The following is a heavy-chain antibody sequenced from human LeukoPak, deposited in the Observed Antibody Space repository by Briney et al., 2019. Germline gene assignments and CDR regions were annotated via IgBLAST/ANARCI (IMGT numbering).Heavy chain of an antibody. V-gene: IGHV4-59*01. J-gene: IGHJ4*02. CDR3: ASHKGF. CDR2: IYYSGSA. CDR1: GGSFSNNY. Sequence: PSETLSLTCTVSGGSFSNNYWSWFRQPPGKGLEWIGYIYYSGSANYNPSLKSRVTISVDTSKSQFSLKLSSVTAADTAVYYCASHKGFWGQGTLVTVSS.